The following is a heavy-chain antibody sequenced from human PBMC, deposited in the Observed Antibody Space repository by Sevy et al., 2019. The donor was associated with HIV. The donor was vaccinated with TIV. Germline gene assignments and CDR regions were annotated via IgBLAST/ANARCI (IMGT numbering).Heavy chain of an antibody. V-gene: IGHV4-59*01. CDR1: GGSISSYY. J-gene: IGHJ6*03. CDR3: ARVDYGNNYYYYMDV. Sequence: SETLSLTCTVSGGSISSYYWSWIRQPPGKGLEWIGYIYYSGSTNYNPSLKSRVTISVDTSKNQFSLKLSSVTAADTAVYYCARVDYGNNYYYYMDVWGKGTTVTVSS. D-gene: IGHD4-17*01. CDR2: IYYSGST.